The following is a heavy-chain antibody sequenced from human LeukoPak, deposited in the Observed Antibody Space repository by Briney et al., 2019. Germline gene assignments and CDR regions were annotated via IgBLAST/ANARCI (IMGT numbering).Heavy chain of an antibody. CDR2: IYSGGST. CDR1: GGSISGSSYY. CDR3: ARGPKGLTFGGVIVYFDY. V-gene: IGHV3-53*01. J-gene: IGHJ4*02. Sequence: PSETLSLTCTVSGGSISGSSYYWGWIRQPPGKGLEWVSVIYSGGSTYYADSVKGRFTISRDNSKNTLYLRMNSLRAEDTAVYYCARGPKGLTFGGVIVYFDYWGQGTLVTVSS. D-gene: IGHD3-16*02.